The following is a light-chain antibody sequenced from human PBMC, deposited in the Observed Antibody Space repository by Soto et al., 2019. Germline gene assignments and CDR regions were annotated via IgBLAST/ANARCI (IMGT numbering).Light chain of an antibody. CDR1: QSVSSSY. V-gene: IGKV3-20*01. Sequence: EIVLTQSPGTLSLSPGERATLSCRASQSVSSSYLAWYQQKPGQAPRLLIYGASSRATGIPDRFSGSGSGTDFTLTISRLEPEDFAVYYCQQYGSPPPYTLGQGTKLEIK. J-gene: IGKJ2*01. CDR3: QQYGSPPPYT. CDR2: GAS.